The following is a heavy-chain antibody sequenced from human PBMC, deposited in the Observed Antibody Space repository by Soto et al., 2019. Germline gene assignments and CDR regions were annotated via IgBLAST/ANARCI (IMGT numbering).Heavy chain of an antibody. D-gene: IGHD1-26*01. Sequence: QVQLVESGGGVVHPGRSLRLSCTASGFNFSDFGMHWVRQAPGKGLEWLALISSDGSNKFYADSVRGRFTVSRDRSDNPLHLHMSAVRNADTATYYCAKDFARGPMGMALDSWGQGTLVIVSS. CDR3: AKDFARGPMGMALDS. CDR1: GFNFSDFG. CDR2: ISSDGSNK. J-gene: IGHJ4*02. V-gene: IGHV3-30*18.